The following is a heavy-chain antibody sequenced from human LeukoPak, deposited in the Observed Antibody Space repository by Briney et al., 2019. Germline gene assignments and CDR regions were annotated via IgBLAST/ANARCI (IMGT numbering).Heavy chain of an antibody. Sequence: SETLSLTCAVYGGSFSGYYWSWIRQPPGKGLEWIGEINHSGSTNCNPSLKSRVTISVDTSKNQFSLKLSSVTAADTAVYYCARGPPLAVAGTYFNYWGQGTLVTVSS. CDR1: GGSFSGYY. D-gene: IGHD6-19*01. CDR2: INHSGST. CDR3: ARGPPLAVAGTYFNY. J-gene: IGHJ4*02. V-gene: IGHV4-34*01.